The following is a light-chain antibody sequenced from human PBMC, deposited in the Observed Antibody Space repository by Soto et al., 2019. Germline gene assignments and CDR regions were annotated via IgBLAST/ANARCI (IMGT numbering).Light chain of an antibody. CDR1: QSISTY. J-gene: IGKJ1*01. Sequence: DIQMTQSPSSLSASVGERVTITCRASQSISTYLNWYQQKPGKAPNLLIYAASTLQSGVPSRFSGSGSGTDFTLSISSLQPEDFATYYCQQSYNTFPTFGQGTKVDI. V-gene: IGKV1-39*01. CDR2: AAS. CDR3: QQSYNTFPT.